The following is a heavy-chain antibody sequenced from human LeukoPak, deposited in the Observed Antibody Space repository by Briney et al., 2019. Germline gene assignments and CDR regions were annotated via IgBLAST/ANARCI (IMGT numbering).Heavy chain of an antibody. CDR1: GGSISSGGYY. Sequence: SETLSLTCTVSGGSISSGGYYWSWLRQHPGKGLEWIGYIYYSGSTYYNPSLKSRVTISVDTSKNQFSLKLSSVTAADTAVYYCARDRYYDFWSGYDAFDIWGQGTMVTVSS. V-gene: IGHV4-31*03. D-gene: IGHD3-3*01. CDR2: IYYSGST. J-gene: IGHJ3*02. CDR3: ARDRYYDFWSGYDAFDI.